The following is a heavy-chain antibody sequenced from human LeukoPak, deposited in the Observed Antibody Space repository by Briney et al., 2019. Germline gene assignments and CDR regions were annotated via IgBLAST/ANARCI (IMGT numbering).Heavy chain of an antibody. CDR2: IKSKTDGGTT. D-gene: IGHD2-15*01. J-gene: IGHJ4*02. V-gene: IGHV3-15*01. CDR1: GFTFSNAW. Sequence: GGSLRLSCAASGFTFSNAWMSWVRQAPGKGLEWVGRIKSKTDGGTTEYAAPVKGRFTISRDDSKNTLYLQVNSLKTEDTAVYYCEYCSGGSCYTEDYWGQGTLVTVSS. CDR3: EYCSGGSCYTEDY.